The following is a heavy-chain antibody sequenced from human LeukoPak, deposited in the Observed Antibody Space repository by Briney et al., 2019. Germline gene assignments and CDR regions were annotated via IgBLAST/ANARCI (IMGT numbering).Heavy chain of an antibody. V-gene: IGHV3-11*06. Sequence: PGGSLRLSCAASGFTFSDYYMSWIRQAPGKRLEWVSYISGSSSYTIYADSVKGRFTISRDNAKNSLYLQMNSLRAEDTAVYYCARVTLYGESALDYWGQGTLVTVSS. D-gene: IGHD4-17*01. J-gene: IGHJ4*02. CDR2: ISGSSSYT. CDR3: ARVTLYGESALDY. CDR1: GFTFSDYY.